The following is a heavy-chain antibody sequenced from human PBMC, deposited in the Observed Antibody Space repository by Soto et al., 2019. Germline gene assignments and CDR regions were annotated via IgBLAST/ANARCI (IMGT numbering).Heavy chain of an antibody. CDR1: GGTFSSYA. V-gene: IGHV1-69*06. Sequence: SVKVSCKASGGTFSSYAISWVRQAPRQGLEWMGGIIPIFGTANYAQKFQGRVTITADKSTSTAYMELSSLRSEDTAVYYCACGYSYGGDYYYYGMDVWGQGTTVTVSS. CDR2: IIPIFGTA. D-gene: IGHD5-18*01. CDR3: ACGYSYGGDYYYYGMDV. J-gene: IGHJ6*01.